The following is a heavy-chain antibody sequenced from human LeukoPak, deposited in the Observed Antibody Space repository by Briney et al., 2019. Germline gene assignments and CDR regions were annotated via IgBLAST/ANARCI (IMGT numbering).Heavy chain of an antibody. CDR1: GGSISSSSYY. CDR2: IYYSGST. CDR3: ARDLRPRWGVYYFDY. D-gene: IGHD3-10*01. Sequence: SETLSLTCTVSGGSISSSSYYWGWIRQPPGKGLEWIGSIYYSGSTYYNPSLKSRVTISVDTSKNQFSLKLSSVTAADTAVYYCARDLRPRWGVYYFDYWGQGTLVTVSS. J-gene: IGHJ4*02. V-gene: IGHV4-39*07.